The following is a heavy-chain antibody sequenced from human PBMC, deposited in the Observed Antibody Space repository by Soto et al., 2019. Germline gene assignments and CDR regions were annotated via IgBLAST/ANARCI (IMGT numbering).Heavy chain of an antibody. D-gene: IGHD2-2*02. V-gene: IGHV3-53*01. J-gene: IGHJ6*02. Sequence: GGSLRLSCAASGFTVSSNYMSWVRQAPGKGLEWVSVIYSGGSTYYADSVKGRFTISRDNSKNTLYLQMNSLRAEDTAVYYCASDNTDYYYYGMDVWGQGTTGIVSS. CDR3: ASDNTDYYYYGMDV. CDR1: GFTVSSNY. CDR2: IYSGGST.